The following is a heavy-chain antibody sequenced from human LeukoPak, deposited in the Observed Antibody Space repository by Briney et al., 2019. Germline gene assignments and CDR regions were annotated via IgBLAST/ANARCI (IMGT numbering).Heavy chain of an antibody. CDR1: GYSISSGYY. V-gene: IGHV4-38-2*01. J-gene: IGHJ4*02. CDR3: ARQYRYYGGTPWY. CDR2: IYHSGST. D-gene: IGHD4-23*01. Sequence: SETLSLTCAVSGYSISSGYYWGWIRQPPGKGLEWIGGIYHSGSTYYNPSLKSRVTISVDTSKNQFSLKLSSVTAADTAVYYCARQYRYYGGTPWYWGQGTLVTVSS.